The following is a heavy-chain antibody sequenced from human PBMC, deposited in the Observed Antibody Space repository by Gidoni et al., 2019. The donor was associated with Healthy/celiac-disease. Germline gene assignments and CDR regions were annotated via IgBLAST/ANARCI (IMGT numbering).Heavy chain of an antibody. CDR3: ARGEVWGLWFGELSSGAFDY. CDR2: IWYDGSNK. CDR1: GFTFSRYG. D-gene: IGHD3-10*01. Sequence: QVQLVESGGGVVQPGRSLRLSCAASGFTFSRYGMHWVRQAPGKGLEWVAVIWYDGSNKYYADSVKGRFTISRDNSKNTLYLQMNSLRAEDTAVYYCARGEVWGLWFGELSSGAFDYWGQGTLVTVSS. V-gene: IGHV3-33*01. J-gene: IGHJ4*02.